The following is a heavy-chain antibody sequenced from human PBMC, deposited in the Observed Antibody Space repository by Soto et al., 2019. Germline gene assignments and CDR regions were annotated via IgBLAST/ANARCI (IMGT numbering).Heavy chain of an antibody. CDR2: VFYDGYT. J-gene: IGHJ6*02. Sequence: SETLSLTCTVSGDSISGSPYFWGWIRQPPGKRLEWIGSVFYDGYTLYTPSLRSRVTISVDTSKNQFSLKLSSVTAADTAVYYCARRGRLGYCSSTSCYGDYYYYGMDVWGQGTTVTVSS. CDR1: GDSISGSPYF. D-gene: IGHD2-2*01. V-gene: IGHV4-39*01. CDR3: ARRGRLGYCSSTSCYGDYYYYGMDV.